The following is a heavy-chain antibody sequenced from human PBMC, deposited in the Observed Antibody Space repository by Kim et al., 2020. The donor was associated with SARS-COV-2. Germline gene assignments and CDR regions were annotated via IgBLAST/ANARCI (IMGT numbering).Heavy chain of an antibody. CDR3: ARDKEDGSSTSCYYHYGMDV. J-gene: IGHJ6*02. V-gene: IGHV3-11*05. Sequence: RFTIARDNAKNALYLQMNSLRAEDTAVYYCARDKEDGSSTSCYYHYGMDVWGQGTTVTVSS. D-gene: IGHD2-2*01.